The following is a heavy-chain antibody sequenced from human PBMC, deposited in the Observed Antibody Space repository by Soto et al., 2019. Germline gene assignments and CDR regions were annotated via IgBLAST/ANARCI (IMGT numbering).Heavy chain of an antibody. V-gene: IGHV1-69*12. Sequence: QVQLVQSGAEVKKPGSSVKVSCKASGGTFRTSAISWVRQAPGQGLEWVGGIMPVFRRPKYAQNFQGRVTSSADESTSSAYMELSRLRSDDTAVYYCARDKDRPQLGGNYYYILDVWGQGTAVTFSS. CDR3: ARDKDRPQLGGNYYYILDV. CDR1: GGTFRTSA. J-gene: IGHJ6*02. D-gene: IGHD3-3*02. CDR2: IMPVFRRP.